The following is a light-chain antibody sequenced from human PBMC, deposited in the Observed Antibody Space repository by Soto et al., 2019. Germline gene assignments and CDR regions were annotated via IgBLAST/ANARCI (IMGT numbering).Light chain of an antibody. Sequence: QSVLTQPASVSGSPGQSITISCTGTSTDPATYDLVSWYQQHPGKAPQLIIYGVAKRPSGVSARFSGSQSGDTASLTISGLQAADEAYYYCCSRLFGGGTKLTVL. CDR3: CSRL. CDR1: STDPATYDL. CDR2: GVA. V-gene: IGLV2-23*02. J-gene: IGLJ2*01.